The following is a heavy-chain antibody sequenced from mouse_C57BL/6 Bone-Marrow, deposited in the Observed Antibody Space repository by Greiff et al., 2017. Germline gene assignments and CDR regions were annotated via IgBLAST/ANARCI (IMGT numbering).Heavy chain of an antibody. Sequence: QVQLKQPGAELVKPGASVKLSCKASGYTFTSYWMHWVKQRPGQGLEWIGMIHPNSGSTNYNEKFKSKATLTVDKSSSTAYMQLSSLTSEDSAVYYCARSLLRVTDYWGQGTTLTVSS. CDR3: ARSLLRVTDY. D-gene: IGHD1-1*01. V-gene: IGHV1-64*01. CDR1: GYTFTSYW. CDR2: IHPNSGST. J-gene: IGHJ2*01.